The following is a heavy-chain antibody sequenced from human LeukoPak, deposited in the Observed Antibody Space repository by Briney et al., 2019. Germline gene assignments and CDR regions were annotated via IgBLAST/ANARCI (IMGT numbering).Heavy chain of an antibody. Sequence: QPGGSLRLSCAASGFTFSSYGMPWVRQAPGKGLEWVAVISYDGSNKYYADSVKGRFTISRDNSKNTLYLQMNSLRAEDTAAYYCAKEYYYDSSGPNWFDPWGQGTLVTVSS. CDR1: GFTFSSYG. D-gene: IGHD3-22*01. CDR2: ISYDGSNK. CDR3: AKEYYYDSSGPNWFDP. V-gene: IGHV3-30*18. J-gene: IGHJ5*02.